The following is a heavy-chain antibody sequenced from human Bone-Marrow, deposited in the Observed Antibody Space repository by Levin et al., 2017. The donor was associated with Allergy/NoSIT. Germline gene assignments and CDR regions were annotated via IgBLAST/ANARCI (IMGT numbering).Heavy chain of an antibody. D-gene: IGHD5-12*01. J-gene: IGHJ4*02. Sequence: GGSLRLSCAASGFTFSSYWMHWVRQAPGKGLVWVSRINSDGSSTSYADSVKGRFTISRDNAKNTLYLQMNSLRAEDTAVYYCARGGSGYDQWPDYWGQGTLVTVSS. CDR1: GFTFSSYW. CDR3: ARGGSGYDQWPDY. CDR2: INSDGSST. V-gene: IGHV3-74*01.